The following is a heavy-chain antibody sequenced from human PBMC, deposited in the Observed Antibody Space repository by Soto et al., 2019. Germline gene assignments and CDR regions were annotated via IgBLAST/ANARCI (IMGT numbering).Heavy chain of an antibody. J-gene: IGHJ6*03. CDR2: ISSSSSTI. CDR3: ARSIRVSDYYYYYMDV. D-gene: IGHD2-2*02. CDR1: GFTFSSYS. Sequence: GGSLRLSCAASGFTFSSYSMNWVRQAPGKGLEWVSYISSSSSTIYYADSVKGRFTISRDNAKNSLYLQMNSLRAEDTAVYYCARSIRVSDYYYYYMDVWGKGTTVTVSS. V-gene: IGHV3-48*01.